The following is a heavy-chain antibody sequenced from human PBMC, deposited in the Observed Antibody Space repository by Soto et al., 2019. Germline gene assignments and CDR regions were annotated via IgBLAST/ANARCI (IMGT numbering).Heavy chain of an antibody. J-gene: IGHJ6*02. CDR2: IYYSGST. V-gene: IGHV4-59*01. CDR1: GGSISSYY. D-gene: IGHD6-13*01. Sequence: SEPLSLTCTVSGGSISSYYWSWIRQPPGKGLEWIGYIYYSGSTNYNPSLKSRVTISVDTSKNQFSLKLSSVTAADTAVYYCARGAGESSRWYGLEAVAVPYYYYYGMDGWGQGTTVIVSS. CDR3: ARGAGESSRWYGLEAVAVPYYYYYGMDG.